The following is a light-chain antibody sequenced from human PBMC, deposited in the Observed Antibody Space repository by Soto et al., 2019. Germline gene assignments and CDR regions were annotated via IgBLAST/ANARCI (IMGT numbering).Light chain of an antibody. CDR3: SSYTSSSSYV. V-gene: IGLV2-14*01. Sequence: QFALTQPASVSGSPGQSITISCTGTSSDVGGYNYVSWYQQHPGKAPKLIIYEVSNRPSGVSNRFSGSKSGNTASLTISGLQAEDESDYYCSSYTSSSSYVFETGTKLTVL. CDR2: EVS. CDR1: SSDVGGYNY. J-gene: IGLJ1*01.